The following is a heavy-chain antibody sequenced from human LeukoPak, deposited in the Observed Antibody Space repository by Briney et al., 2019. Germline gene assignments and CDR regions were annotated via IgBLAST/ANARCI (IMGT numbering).Heavy chain of an antibody. CDR2: IYYSGST. Sequence: SETLSLTCTVSGGSISHSNYYWAWIRQPPGKGLEWIGSIYYSGSTYYNPSLKSRVTISVDTSKNQFSLKLSSVTAADTAVYYCARNGLYYFDYWGQGTLVTVSS. CDR3: ARNGLYYFDY. D-gene: IGHD2-8*01. J-gene: IGHJ4*02. V-gene: IGHV4-39*07. CDR1: GGSISHSNYY.